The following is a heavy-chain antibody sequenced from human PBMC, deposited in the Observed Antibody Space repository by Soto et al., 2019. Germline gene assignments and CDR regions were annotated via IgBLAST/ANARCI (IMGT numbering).Heavy chain of an antibody. CDR1: GFTFSSYG. CDR2: IWYDGSNK. D-gene: IGHD1-1*01. J-gene: IGHJ4*02. CDR3: ARDHVNSGTTPFDE. Sequence: GGSLRLSCAASGFTFSSYGMHWVRQAPGKGLEWVAVIWYDGSNKYYADSVKGRFTISRDNSKNTLYLQMNSLRAEDTAVYYCARDHVNSGTTPFDEWGQETLVTVSS. V-gene: IGHV3-33*01.